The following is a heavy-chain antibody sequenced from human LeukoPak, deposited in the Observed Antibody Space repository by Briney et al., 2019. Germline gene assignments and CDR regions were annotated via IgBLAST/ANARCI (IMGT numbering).Heavy chain of an antibody. CDR1: GFTFSSYW. V-gene: IGHV3-7*03. CDR2: IKQDGSEK. J-gene: IGHJ4*02. Sequence: GGSLRLSCAVSGFTFSSYWMSWVRQAPGKGLEWVANIKQDGSEKYYVDSVKGRFTISRDNAKNSLYLQMNSLRAEDTAVYYCARVRMLCSGGSCYVGAIDYWGQGTLVTVSS. CDR3: ARVRMLCSGGSCYVGAIDY. D-gene: IGHD2-15*01.